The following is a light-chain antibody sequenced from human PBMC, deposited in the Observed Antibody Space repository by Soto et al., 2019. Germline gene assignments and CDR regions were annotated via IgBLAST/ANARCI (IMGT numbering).Light chain of an antibody. J-gene: IGLJ2*01. Sequence: QSALTQPPAASGSPGQSVTISCTGSSSDVGGYKYVSWYQQHPGKAPKLLIYEVNQRPSGVPDRVSGSKSGNTASLTVSGLQAEDEADYYCSSPAGSTTVVFGGGTQLTVL. CDR3: SSPAGSTTVV. CDR2: EVN. V-gene: IGLV2-8*01. CDR1: SSDVGGYKY.